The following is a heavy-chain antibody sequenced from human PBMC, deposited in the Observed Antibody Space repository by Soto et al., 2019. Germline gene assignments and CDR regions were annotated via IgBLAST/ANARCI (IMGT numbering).Heavy chain of an antibody. CDR3: ARVRDCSGGTCYSWWFDP. D-gene: IGHD2-15*01. CDR1: GGSISSGDYY. CDR2: IYYNGNT. J-gene: IGHJ5*02. V-gene: IGHV4-31*03. Sequence: ASETLSLTCTVSGGSISSGDYYWSWIRQLPGKDLEWIAYIYYNGNTYYTPSLKSRATISLDTSRNQFFLNLNSVTAADTAVYYCARVRDCSGGTCYSWWFDPWGQGTLVTVSS.